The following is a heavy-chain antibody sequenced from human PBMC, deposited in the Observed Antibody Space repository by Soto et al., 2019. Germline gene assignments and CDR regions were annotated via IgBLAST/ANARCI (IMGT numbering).Heavy chain of an antibody. D-gene: IGHD6-13*01. Sequence: ASVKVSCKASGYPLTAKYLHWVRQAPGQGLEWMGWINPSSGGTKEAQKFRGRVTMTRDTSISAAYMELSRLTSDDTAVYYCAKGGSSWTAWLDPWGQGTLVTVYS. CDR3: AKGGSSWTAWLDP. V-gene: IGHV1-2*02. CDR2: INPSSGGT. J-gene: IGHJ5*02. CDR1: GYPLTAKY.